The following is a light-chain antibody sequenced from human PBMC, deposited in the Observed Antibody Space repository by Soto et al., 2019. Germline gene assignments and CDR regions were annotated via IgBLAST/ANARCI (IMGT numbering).Light chain of an antibody. CDR1: SSDVDDYNY. CDR2: EVS. J-gene: IGLJ2*01. V-gene: IGLV2-14*01. Sequence: QSALTQSASVSGSPGQSITISCTGTSSDVDDYNYVSWYQQHPGKAPKLLIYEVSNWPSGVSNRFSGSKSGNTASLTISGLQAEDEADYYCSSYTSSSTLGFGGGTKVTVL. CDR3: SSYTSSSTLG.